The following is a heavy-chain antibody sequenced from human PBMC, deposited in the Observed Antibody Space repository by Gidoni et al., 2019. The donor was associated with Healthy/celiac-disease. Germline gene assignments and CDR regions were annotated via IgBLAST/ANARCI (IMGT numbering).Heavy chain of an antibody. J-gene: IGHJ3*02. D-gene: IGHD4-17*01. V-gene: IGHV4-31*03. CDR1: GGSISSGGYY. Sequence: QVQLQESGPGLVKPSQTLSLTCTFPGGSISSGGYYWSWIRQHPGKGLEWIGYIYYSGSTYYNPSLKSRVTISVDTSKNQFSLKLSSVTAADTAVYYCARDDYGDYAYAFDIWGQGTMVTVSS. CDR2: IYYSGST. CDR3: ARDDYGDYAYAFDI.